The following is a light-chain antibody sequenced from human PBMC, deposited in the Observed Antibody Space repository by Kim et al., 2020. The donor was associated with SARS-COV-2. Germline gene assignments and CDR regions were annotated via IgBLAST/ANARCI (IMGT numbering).Light chain of an antibody. CDR2: RNN. CDR1: SDNVGNQG. CDR3: SAWDNRLSVWV. J-gene: IGLJ3*02. V-gene: IGLV10-54*04. Sequence: QTATLTGTGNSDNVGNQGAAWLQQHRGHPPKLLSYRNNNRPSGISEKFSASRSGNTASLTITGLQPEDEADYYCSAWDNRLSVWVFGGGTQLTVL.